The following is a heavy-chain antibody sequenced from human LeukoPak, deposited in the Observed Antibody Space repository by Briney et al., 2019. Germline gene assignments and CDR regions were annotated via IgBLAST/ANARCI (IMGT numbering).Heavy chain of an antibody. CDR3: AKESLALNWGFDY. CDR2: ISYDGSNK. Sequence: GRSLRLSCAASGFTFNSFAMYWVRQAPGKGLEWVALISYDGSNKYYPDSVKGRFTISRDNSKNTLYLQMNSLRAEDTAVYYCAKESLALNWGFDYWGQGTLVTVSS. V-gene: IGHV3-30*18. CDR1: GFTFNSFA. D-gene: IGHD7-27*01. J-gene: IGHJ4*02.